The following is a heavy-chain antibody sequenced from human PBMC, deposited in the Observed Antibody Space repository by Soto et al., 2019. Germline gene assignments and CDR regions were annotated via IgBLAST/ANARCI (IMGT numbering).Heavy chain of an antibody. Sequence: PSETLSLTCTVSGGSISSYYWSWIRQPPGKGLEWIGYIYYSGSTNYNPSLKSRVTISVDTSKNQFSLKLSSVTAADTAVYYCARIAYYYGSGRNWFDPWGQGTLVTVS. CDR3: ARIAYYYGSGRNWFDP. D-gene: IGHD3-10*01. CDR2: IYYSGST. J-gene: IGHJ5*02. V-gene: IGHV4-59*01. CDR1: GGSISSYY.